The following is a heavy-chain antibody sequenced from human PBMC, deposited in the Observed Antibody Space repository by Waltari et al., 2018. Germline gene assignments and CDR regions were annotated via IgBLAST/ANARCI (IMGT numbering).Heavy chain of an antibody. CDR1: GFTFGDYA. D-gene: IGHD3-22*01. J-gene: IGHJ5*02. Sequence: EVQLVESGGGLVQPGRSLRLSCTASGFTFGDYAMSWVRQAPGKGVEWVGFIRSKAYSGTTEYAASVKVRFTISRDDSKSIAYLQMNSLKTEDTAVYYCTRDSSGYYYWFDPWGQGTLVTVSS. V-gene: IGHV3-49*04. CDR3: TRDSSGYYYWFDP. CDR2: IRSKAYSGTT.